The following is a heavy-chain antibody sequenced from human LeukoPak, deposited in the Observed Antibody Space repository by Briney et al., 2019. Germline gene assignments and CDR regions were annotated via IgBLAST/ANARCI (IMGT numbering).Heavy chain of an antibody. V-gene: IGHV3-74*01. CDR2: INGDGRNI. CDR1: GFTFSSYW. CDR3: ARDYSSGWYVPYFFDY. Sequence: GGSLRLSCVASGFTFSSYWMHWVRQDPRKGLVWVSRINGDGRNINYADSVRGRFTISRDNAKNTLYLQMNTLRVEDTAVYYCARDYSSGWYVPYFFDYWGQGTLVTVSS. D-gene: IGHD6-19*01. J-gene: IGHJ4*02.